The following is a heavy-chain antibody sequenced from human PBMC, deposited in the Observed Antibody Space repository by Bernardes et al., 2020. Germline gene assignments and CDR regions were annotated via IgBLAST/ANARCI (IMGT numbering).Heavy chain of an antibody. CDR3: ARTTLTLPADY. J-gene: IGHJ4*02. D-gene: IGHD4-17*01. V-gene: IGHV3-33*01. CDR1: GFTFSSYG. Sequence: GGSLRLSCAASGFTFSSYGMHWVRQAPGKGLEWVAVIWYDGSNKYYADSVKGRFTISRDNSKNTLYLQMNSLRAEDTAVYYCARTTLTLPADYWGQGTLVTVSS. CDR2: IWYDGSNK.